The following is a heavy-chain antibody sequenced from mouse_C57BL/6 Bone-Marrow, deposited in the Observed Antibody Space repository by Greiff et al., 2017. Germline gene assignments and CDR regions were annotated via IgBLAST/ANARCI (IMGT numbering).Heavy chain of an antibody. J-gene: IGHJ2*01. D-gene: IGHD4-1*01. Sequence: VQLQQPGAELVKPGASVKMSCKASGYTFTSYWITWVKQRPGQGLEWIGDIYPTSGRTNYNEKFKSKAILTVDTSSNTAYMQLSSLTSEDSAVFYCARSGPLGRSVDYWGQGTTRTVSS. CDR2: IYPTSGRT. CDR3: ARSGPLGRSVDY. CDR1: GYTFTSYW. V-gene: IGHV1-55*01.